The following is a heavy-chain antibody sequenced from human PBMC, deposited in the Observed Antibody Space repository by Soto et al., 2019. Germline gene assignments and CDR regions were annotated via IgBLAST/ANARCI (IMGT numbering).Heavy chain of an antibody. J-gene: IGHJ4*02. CDR3: AKDKGVFNWATSYFDY. D-gene: IGHD1-1*01. CDR2: TSYDGNNE. Sequence: PGGSLRLSCAASGFTFSNYAMHWVRQAPGKGLEWVALTSYDGNNEYYTDSVKGRFTISRDNSKNTLFLQMNSPRPEDTAVYYCAKDKGVFNWATSYFDYWGQGALVTV. CDR1: GFTFSNYA. V-gene: IGHV3-30*18.